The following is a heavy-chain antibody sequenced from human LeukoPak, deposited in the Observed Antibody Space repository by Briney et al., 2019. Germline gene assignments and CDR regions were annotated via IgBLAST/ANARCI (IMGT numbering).Heavy chain of an antibody. CDR3: ARDGDLGIFDY. CDR1: GGSVSSGSYY. J-gene: IGHJ4*02. Sequence: SETLSLTCTVSGGSVSSGSYYWSWIRQPPGKGLEWIGYIYYSGSTNYNPSLKSRVTISVDTSKNQFSLKLSSVTAADTAVYYCARDGDLGIFDYWGQGTLVTVSS. CDR2: IYYSGST. D-gene: IGHD3-16*01. V-gene: IGHV4-61*01.